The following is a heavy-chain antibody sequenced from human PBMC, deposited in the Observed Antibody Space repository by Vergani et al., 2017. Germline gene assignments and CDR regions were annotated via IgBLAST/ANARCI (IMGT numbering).Heavy chain of an antibody. J-gene: IGHJ5*02. Sequence: QVQLQESGPRLVKPPGTLSLTCAVSGDSIASRWCAWVRQPPGKGLEWIGEIFGTGTANYNPSLKSRVTISIDKANNQFSLNLTSVTAADTAVYYCASDTHSGQRADRWGQGILVTVTS. CDR3: ASDTHSGQRADR. CDR2: IFGTGTA. CDR1: GDSIASRW. V-gene: IGHV4-4*03. D-gene: IGHD6-19*01.